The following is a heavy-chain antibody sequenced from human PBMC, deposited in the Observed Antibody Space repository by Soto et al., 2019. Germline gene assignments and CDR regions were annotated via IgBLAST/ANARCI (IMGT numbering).Heavy chain of an antibody. D-gene: IGHD6-13*01. CDR3: ARDRAPGIAAATRDYYYYMDV. V-gene: IGHV1-69*04. J-gene: IGHJ6*03. CDR2: IIPILGIA. Sequence: GASVKVSCKASGGTFSSYTISWVRQAPRQGLEWMGRIIPILGIANYAQKFQGRVTITADKSTSTAYMELSSLRSEDTAVYYCARDRAPGIAAATRDYYYYMDVWGKGTTVTVSS. CDR1: GGTFSSYT.